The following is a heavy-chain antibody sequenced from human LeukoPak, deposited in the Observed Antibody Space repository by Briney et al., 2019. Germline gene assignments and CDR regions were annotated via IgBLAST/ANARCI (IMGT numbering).Heavy chain of an antibody. CDR1: GFTFSSSS. V-gene: IGHV3-21*01. CDR3: ARGGGYSYVDY. D-gene: IGHD5-18*01. Sequence: GGSLRLSCAAAGFTFSSSSMNWVRQTPGKGLEWVSSISGESKYIYYADSVTGRFTISRDNSKNTLYLQMNSLRAEDTAVYYCARGGGYSYVDYWGQGTLVTVSS. CDR2: ISGESKYI. J-gene: IGHJ4*02.